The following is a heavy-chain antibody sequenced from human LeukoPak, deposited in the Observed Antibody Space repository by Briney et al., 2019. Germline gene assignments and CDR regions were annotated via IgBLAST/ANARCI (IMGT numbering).Heavy chain of an antibody. Sequence: GGSLRLSCAASGFTVSNNHMIWVRQAPGKGLEWVSVIFSGGSTYYADPVKGRFTISRDNSKNMVYLQMNSLRVEDTAVYYCAREPRRLGDLLTIWGQGTMVTVSS. J-gene: IGHJ3*02. D-gene: IGHD3-16*01. V-gene: IGHV3-66*01. CDR2: IFSGGST. CDR1: GFTVSNNH. CDR3: AREPRRLGDLLTI.